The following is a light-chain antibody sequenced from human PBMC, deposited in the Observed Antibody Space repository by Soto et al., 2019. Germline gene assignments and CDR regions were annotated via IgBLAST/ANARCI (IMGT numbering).Light chain of an antibody. Sequence: DIQMTQSPSSLSASVGDRVTITCRASQSISSYLNWYQQKPGKAPKLLIYAAYSLQSGVPSRFSGSGSGTDFTLTISSLQPEDFATYYCQQSYSTPQYTFGQGTKLEIK. CDR2: AAY. V-gene: IGKV1-39*01. CDR1: QSISSY. CDR3: QQSYSTPQYT. J-gene: IGKJ2*01.